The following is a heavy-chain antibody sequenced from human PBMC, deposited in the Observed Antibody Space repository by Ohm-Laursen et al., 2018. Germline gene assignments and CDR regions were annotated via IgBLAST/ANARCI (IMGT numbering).Heavy chain of an antibody. Sequence: SDTLSLTCTVSGGSISSYYWSWIRQPAGKGLEWIGRIYTSGSTNYNPSLKSRVTMSVDTSKNQFSLKLSSVTAADTAVYYCARDGLVGATTIFFFDYWGQGTLVTVSS. D-gene: IGHD1-26*01. J-gene: IGHJ4*02. CDR3: ARDGLVGATTIFFFDY. V-gene: IGHV4-4*07. CDR2: IYTSGST. CDR1: GGSISSYY.